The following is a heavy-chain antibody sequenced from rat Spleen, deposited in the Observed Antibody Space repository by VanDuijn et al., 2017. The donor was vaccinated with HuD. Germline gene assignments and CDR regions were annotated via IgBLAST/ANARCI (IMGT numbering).Heavy chain of an antibody. CDR1: GFTFSDYY. J-gene: IGHJ3*01. Sequence: EVQLVESGGGLVQPGRSLKLSCAASGFTFSDYYMAWVRQAPKKGLEWVASISYEGSSTYYRDSVKGRFTISRDNAKSTLYLQMDSLRSEDTATYYCARGYPALSDYWGQGTLVTVSS. D-gene: IGHD1-4*01. CDR3: ARGYPALSDY. V-gene: IGHV5-22*01. CDR2: ISYEGSST.